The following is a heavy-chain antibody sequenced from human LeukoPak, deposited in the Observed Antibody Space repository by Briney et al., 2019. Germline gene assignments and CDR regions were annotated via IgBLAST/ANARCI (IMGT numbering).Heavy chain of an antibody. D-gene: IGHD2-2*01. Sequence: GRSLRLSCAASGFTFSSYAMHWVRQAPGKGLEWVAVISYDGSNKYYADSVKGRFTISRDNSKNTLYLQMNSLRAEDTAVYYCARGPLQLGYCSSTSCYLPIHYWGQGTLVTVSS. CDR3: ARGPLQLGYCSSTSCYLPIHY. V-gene: IGHV3-30-3*01. J-gene: IGHJ4*02. CDR1: GFTFSSYA. CDR2: ISYDGSNK.